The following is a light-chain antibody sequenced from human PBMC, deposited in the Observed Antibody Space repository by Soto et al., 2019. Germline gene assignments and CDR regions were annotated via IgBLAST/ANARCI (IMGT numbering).Light chain of an antibody. Sequence: QSALAQPRSVSGSLGQSVTISCTGTSSDVGAYNYVSWYQRHPGKAPKLMIYEVTKRPSGVPDRFSGSKSGNTASLTVSGLQAEDEADYFCSSFAGSNNFVFGTGTKVT. J-gene: IGLJ1*01. CDR3: SSFAGSNNFV. V-gene: IGLV2-8*01. CDR2: EVT. CDR1: SSDVGAYNY.